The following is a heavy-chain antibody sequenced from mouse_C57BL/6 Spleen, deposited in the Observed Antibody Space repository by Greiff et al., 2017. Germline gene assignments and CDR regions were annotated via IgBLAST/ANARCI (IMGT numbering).Heavy chain of an antibody. CDR2: ISSGSSTI. D-gene: IGHD4-1*02. Sequence: EVQLMESGGGLVKPGGSLKLSCAASGFTFSDYGMHWVRQAPEKGLEWVAYISSGSSTIYYADTVKGRFTISRDNAKNTLFLQMTSLRSEDTAMYYCARPPATGTAWFAYWGQGTLVTVSA. V-gene: IGHV5-17*01. CDR3: ARPPATGTAWFAY. J-gene: IGHJ3*01. CDR1: GFTFSDYG.